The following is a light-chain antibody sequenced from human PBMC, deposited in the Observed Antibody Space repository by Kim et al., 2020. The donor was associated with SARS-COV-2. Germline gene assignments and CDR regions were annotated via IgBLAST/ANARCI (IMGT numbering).Light chain of an antibody. CDR3: QAWDSSTWV. V-gene: IGLV3-1*01. J-gene: IGLJ3*02. CDR1: KLGDKY. Sequence: SYELTQPPSVSVSPGQTASITCSVDKLGDKYACWYQQKPGQSPVLVIYQDSKRPSGIPERFSGSNSGNTATLTISGTQAMDEADYYCQAWDSSTWVFGGGTKVTVL. CDR2: QDS.